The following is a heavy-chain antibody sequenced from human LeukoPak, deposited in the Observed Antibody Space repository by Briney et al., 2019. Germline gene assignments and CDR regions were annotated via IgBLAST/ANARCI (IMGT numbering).Heavy chain of an antibody. D-gene: IGHD3-9*01. CDR1: GDSVSGNRAT. CDR3: GRAEHDWGSDY. Sequence: SQTLSLTCAISGDSVSGNRATWNWLRQSPSRGLEWLGRIYYRSKWYSDYAVSVRGRITINPDTSKNQFSLLLNSVTPEDTAVYFCGRAEHDWGSDYWGQGTLVTVSS. CDR2: IYYRSKWYS. J-gene: IGHJ4*02. V-gene: IGHV6-1*01.